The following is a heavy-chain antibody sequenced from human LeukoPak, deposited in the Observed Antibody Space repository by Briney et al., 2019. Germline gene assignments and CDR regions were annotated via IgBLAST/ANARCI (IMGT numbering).Heavy chain of an antibody. CDR1: GFTFSDYY. CDR3: ARDLHDWDPTVTTGWAFDT. D-gene: IGHD4-17*01. V-gene: IGHV3-11*04. CDR2: ISSSGSTI. J-gene: IGHJ3*02. Sequence: PGGSLRLSCAASGFTFSDYYMSWIRQAPGKGLEWVSYISSSGSTIYYADSVKGRFTISRDNAKNSLYLQMNSLRAEDTAVYYCARDLHDWDPTVTTGWAFDTWGQGTMVTVSS.